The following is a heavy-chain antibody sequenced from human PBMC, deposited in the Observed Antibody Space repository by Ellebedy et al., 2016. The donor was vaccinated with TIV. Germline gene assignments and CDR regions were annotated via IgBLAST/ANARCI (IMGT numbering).Heavy chain of an antibody. D-gene: IGHD1-1*01. V-gene: IGHV3-30*03. CDR1: GFTFSSYG. J-gene: IGHJ6*02. Sequence: GESLKISCAAPGFTFSSYGMHWVRQAPGKGLEWVALVSYDGSSNYYADSVKGRFTISRDNSKNTLSLQMNSLRGEDSAVYYCARDAVQRYFYGVGVWGQGTTVTVSS. CDR3: ARDAVQRYFYGVGV. CDR2: VSYDGSSN.